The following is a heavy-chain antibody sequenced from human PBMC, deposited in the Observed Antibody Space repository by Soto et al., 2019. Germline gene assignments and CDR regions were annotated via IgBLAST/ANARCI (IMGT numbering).Heavy chain of an antibody. CDR3: ADIAVSHTGDY. D-gene: IGHD6-19*01. J-gene: IGHJ4*02. Sequence: GGSLRLSCAASGFTFTTAWINWVLQAPGKGLEWVGRIKSKTEGGTTDFAAPVKGRFAISRDDSKNTLYPQMDSLKAEDTAVYYCADIAVSHTGDYWGQGTLVTVSS. V-gene: IGHV3-15*07. CDR1: GFTFTTAW. CDR2: IKSKTEGGTT.